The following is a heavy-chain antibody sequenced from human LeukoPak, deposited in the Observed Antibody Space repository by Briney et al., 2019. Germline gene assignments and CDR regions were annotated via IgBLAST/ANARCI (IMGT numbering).Heavy chain of an antibody. Sequence: ASVKVSCKASGYTFTSYYMHWVRQAPGQGLEWMGIINPSGGSTSYAQKFQGRVTMTRDTSISTAYMELSRLRSDDTAVYYCARVGSSGNLVLYYFDYWGQGTLVTVSS. D-gene: IGHD3-22*01. CDR2: INPSGGST. J-gene: IGHJ4*02. V-gene: IGHV1-46*01. CDR1: GYTFTSYY. CDR3: ARVGSSGNLVLYYFDY.